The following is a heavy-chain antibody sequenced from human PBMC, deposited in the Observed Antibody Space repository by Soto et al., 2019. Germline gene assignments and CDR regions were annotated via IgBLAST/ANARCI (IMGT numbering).Heavy chain of an antibody. J-gene: IGHJ4*02. Sequence: LRLSCAASGFTFSSCGMHWVRQAPGKGLEWVAALWFDGSNERYADSVKGRFTISRDNSKHTLYLQMNSLRAEDTAVYYCARDVREAAPYYFDYWGQGTLVTVSS. CDR1: GFTFSSCG. V-gene: IGHV3-33*01. CDR3: ARDVREAAPYYFDY. CDR2: LWFDGSNE. D-gene: IGHD3-10*02.